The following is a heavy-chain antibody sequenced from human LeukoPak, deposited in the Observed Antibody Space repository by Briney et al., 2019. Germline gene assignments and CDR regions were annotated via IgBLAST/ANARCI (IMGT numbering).Heavy chain of an antibody. D-gene: IGHD1-14*01. CDR1: GFTFSDHY. Sequence: GGSLRLSCAASGFTFSDHYMDWVRQAPGKGLEWVGRTGNKANTYTTEYAASVRGRFTISRDESRNSLYLQMNSLKTEDTAFYYCASGRTGTLDYWGQGTLVTVSS. CDR2: TGNKANTYTT. V-gene: IGHV3-72*01. J-gene: IGHJ4*02. CDR3: ASGRTGTLDY.